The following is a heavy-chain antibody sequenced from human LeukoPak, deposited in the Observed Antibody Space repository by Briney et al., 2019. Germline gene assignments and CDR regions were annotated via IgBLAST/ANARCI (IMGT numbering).Heavy chain of an antibody. V-gene: IGHV1-18*01. CDR3: ASQGYYYDSSGPVHFDY. Sequence: ASVKVSCKASGGTFSSYAISWVRQAPGQGLEWMGWISAYNGNTNYAQKLQGRVTMTTDTSTSTAYMELRSLRSDDTAVYYCASQGYYYDSSGPVHFDYWGQGTLVTVSS. D-gene: IGHD3-22*01. J-gene: IGHJ4*02. CDR1: GGTFSSYA. CDR2: ISAYNGNT.